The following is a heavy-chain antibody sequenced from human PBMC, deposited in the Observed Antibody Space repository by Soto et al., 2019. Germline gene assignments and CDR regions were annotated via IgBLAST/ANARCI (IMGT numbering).Heavy chain of an antibody. CDR1: GGSISSSSYY. D-gene: IGHD3-9*01. V-gene: IGHV4-39*01. CDR2: IYYSGST. CDR3: AIRAGADYDILTGYFRYIDY. Sequence: SETLSLTCTVSGGSISSSSYYWGWIRQPPGKGLEWIGSIYYSGSTYYNPSLKSRVTISVDTSKKQFSLKLSSVTAADTAVYYCAIRAGADYDILTGYFRYIDYWGQGTLVTVSS. J-gene: IGHJ4*02.